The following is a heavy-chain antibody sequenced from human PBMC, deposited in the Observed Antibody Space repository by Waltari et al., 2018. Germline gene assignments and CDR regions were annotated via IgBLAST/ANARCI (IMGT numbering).Heavy chain of an antibody. Sequence: QITLKESGPTLVKPTQPLTLTCTFSGFSLSTSGVGVGWIRQPPGKALEWLALIYWNDDKRYSPSLKSRLTITKDTSKNQVVLTMTNMDPVDTATYYCAREEWIQLWSPFDYWGQGTLVTVSS. V-gene: IGHV2-5*01. CDR1: GFSLSTSGVG. J-gene: IGHJ4*02. CDR3: AREEWIQLWSPFDY. D-gene: IGHD5-18*01. CDR2: IYWNDDK.